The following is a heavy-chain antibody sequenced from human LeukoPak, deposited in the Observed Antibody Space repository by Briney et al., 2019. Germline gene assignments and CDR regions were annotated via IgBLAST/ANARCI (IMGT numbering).Heavy chain of an antibody. CDR1: RFTFSNHW. D-gene: IGHD6-19*01. CDR3: ARDYGVAGLFDP. Sequence: PGGSLRLSCTASRFTFSNHWMSWVRQAPGKGLEWVANIKEDGSGKYYVDSVKGRFTISRDNAKNSLYLQMNSLRAEDTAVYYCARDYGVAGLFDPWGQGTLVTVSS. V-gene: IGHV3-7*01. J-gene: IGHJ5*02. CDR2: IKEDGSGK.